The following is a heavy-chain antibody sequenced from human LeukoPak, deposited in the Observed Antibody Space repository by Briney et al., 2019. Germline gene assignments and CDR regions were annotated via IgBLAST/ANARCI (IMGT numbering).Heavy chain of an antibody. CDR3: ARRLYDSSGHPDAFDI. J-gene: IGHJ3*02. Sequence: SQTLSLTCTVSGGSISSGDYYWSWIRQPPGKGLEWIGYIYYSGSTYYNPSLKSRVTISVDTSKNQFSLKLSSVTAADTAVFYCARRLYDSSGHPDAFDIWGQGTMVTVSS. CDR2: IYYSGST. V-gene: IGHV4-30-4*08. D-gene: IGHD3-22*01. CDR1: GGSISSGDYY.